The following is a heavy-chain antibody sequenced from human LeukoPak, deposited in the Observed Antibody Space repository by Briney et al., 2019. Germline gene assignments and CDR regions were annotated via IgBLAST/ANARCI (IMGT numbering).Heavy chain of an antibody. CDR2: INPNSGGT. Sequence: ASVKVSCKVSGYTLTELSMHWVRQAPGQGLEWMGWINPNSGGTNYAQKFQGRVTMTRDTSISTAYMELSRLRSDDTAVYYCARGPRGYSGYGLLRFDYWGQGTLVSVSS. CDR3: ARGPRGYSGYGLLRFDY. J-gene: IGHJ4*02. CDR1: GYTLTELS. V-gene: IGHV1-2*02. D-gene: IGHD5-12*01.